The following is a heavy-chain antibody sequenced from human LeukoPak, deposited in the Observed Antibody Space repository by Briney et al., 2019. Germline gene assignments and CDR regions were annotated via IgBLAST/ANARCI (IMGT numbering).Heavy chain of an antibody. J-gene: IGHJ4*02. CDR1: GGSISSYY. CDR3: ARGGYYDSSGPKPLDY. CDR2: IYYSGST. V-gene: IGHV4-59*01. Sequence: SETLSLTCTVSGGSISSYYWSWIRQPPGKGLEWIGYIYYSGSTNYNPSLESRVTISVDTSKNQFSLKLSSVTAADTAVYYCARGGYYDSSGPKPLDYWGQGTLVTVSS. D-gene: IGHD3-22*01.